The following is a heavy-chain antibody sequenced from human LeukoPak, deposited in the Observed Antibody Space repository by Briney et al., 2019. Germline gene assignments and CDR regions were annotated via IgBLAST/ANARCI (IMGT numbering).Heavy chain of an antibody. V-gene: IGHV3-74*01. J-gene: IGHJ3*02. Sequence: PGGSLRLSCAASGFTFSSYWMHWVRQAPGKGLVWVSRINSDGSSTNYADSVKGRFTISRDNAKNTLYLQVNSLRAEDTAVYYCARRDSGYDNRAFDIWGQGTVVTVSS. CDR2: INSDGSST. D-gene: IGHD5-12*01. CDR1: GFTFSSYW. CDR3: ARRDSGYDNRAFDI.